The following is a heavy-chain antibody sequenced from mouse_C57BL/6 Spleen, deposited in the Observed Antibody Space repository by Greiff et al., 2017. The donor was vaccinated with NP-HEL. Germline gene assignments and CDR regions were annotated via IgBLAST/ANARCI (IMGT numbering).Heavy chain of an antibody. CDR3: ARPEGAYYSNYFSMDY. V-gene: IGHV1-26*01. D-gene: IGHD2-5*01. CDR1: GYTFTDYY. CDR2: INPNNGGT. J-gene: IGHJ4*01. Sequence: VQLQQSGPELVKPGASVKISCKASGYTFTDYYMNWVKQSHGKSLEWIGDINPNNGGTSYNQKFKGKATLTVDKSSSTAYMELRSLTSEDSAVYYCARPEGAYYSNYFSMDYWGQGTSVTVSS.